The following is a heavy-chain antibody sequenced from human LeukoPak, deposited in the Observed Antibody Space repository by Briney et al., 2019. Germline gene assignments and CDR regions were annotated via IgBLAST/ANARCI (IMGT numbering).Heavy chain of an antibody. J-gene: IGHJ4*02. V-gene: IGHV4-38-2*02. D-gene: IGHD1-1*01. CDR1: GYSFSSDYY. CDR3: ARGSNLEIDY. CDR2: MYHSRST. Sequence: PSETLSLTCTVSGYSFSSDYYWGWIRQPPGKGLEWIGSMYHSRSTYYNPSLKNRVTISLDTSKNHFSLKLSSATAADTAVYYCARGSNLEIDYWGQGTLVTVSS.